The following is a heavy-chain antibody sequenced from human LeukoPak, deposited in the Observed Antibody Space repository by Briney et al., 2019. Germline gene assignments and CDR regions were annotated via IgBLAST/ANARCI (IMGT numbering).Heavy chain of an antibody. V-gene: IGHV1-18*04. CDR1: GYTFTGYY. J-gene: IGHJ4*02. Sequence: ASVKVSCKASGYTFTGYYMHWVRQAPGQGLEWMGWISAYNGNTNYAQKLQGRVTMTTDTSTSTAYMELRSLRSDDTAVYYCAREGAAAGIFDYWGQGTLVTVSS. D-gene: IGHD6-13*01. CDR3: AREGAAAGIFDY. CDR2: ISAYNGNT.